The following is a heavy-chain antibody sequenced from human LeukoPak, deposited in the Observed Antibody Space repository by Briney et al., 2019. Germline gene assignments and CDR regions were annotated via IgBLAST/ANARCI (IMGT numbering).Heavy chain of an antibody. J-gene: IGHJ4*02. Sequence: PGGSLRLSCAASGFSFSDHYMDWVRQAPGKGLELVGRTRNKANSYTTEYAASVKGRFTISRDGSKNSLSLQMNSLRAEDTAVYYCTRSDSSGYCDYWGQGTLVTVSS. CDR1: GFSFSDHY. CDR2: TRNKANSYTT. CDR3: TRSDSSGYCDY. D-gene: IGHD3-22*01. V-gene: IGHV3-72*01.